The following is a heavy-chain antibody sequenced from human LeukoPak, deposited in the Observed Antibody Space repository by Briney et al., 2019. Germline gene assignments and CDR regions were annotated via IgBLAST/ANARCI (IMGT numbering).Heavy chain of an antibody. CDR3: ARARYCSGGSCLSRFDY. D-gene: IGHD2-15*01. CDR2: ISSSSSYI. J-gene: IGHJ4*02. CDR1: GFTFSSYS. Sequence: GGSLRLSCAASGFTFSSYSMNWVRQAPGKGLEWVSSISSSSSYIYYADSVKGRFTISRDNAKNSLYLQMNSLRAEDTAVYYCARARYCSGGSCLSRFDYWGQGTLVTVSS. V-gene: IGHV3-21*01.